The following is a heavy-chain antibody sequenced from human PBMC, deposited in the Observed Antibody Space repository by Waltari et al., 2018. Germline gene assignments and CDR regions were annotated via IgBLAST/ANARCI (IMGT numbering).Heavy chain of an antibody. CDR1: GGTFSRYV. V-gene: IGHV1-69*10. D-gene: IGHD5-18*01. CDR2: IIPMLGVA. J-gene: IGHJ6*02. Sequence: QVLLVQSGAEVKKPGSSVKVSCKVSGGTFSRYVISWVRQAPGQGVEWMGGIIPMLGVATYAQRFQGRVTITADKSTSTAYMEVSSLRSDDTATYYCARHRLDTSMVSDYYYPMDVWGQGTTVTVSS. CDR3: ARHRLDTSMVSDYYYPMDV.